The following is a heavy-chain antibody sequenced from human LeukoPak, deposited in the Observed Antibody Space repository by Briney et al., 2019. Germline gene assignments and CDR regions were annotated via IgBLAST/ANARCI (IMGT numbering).Heavy chain of an antibody. J-gene: IGHJ4*02. CDR1: GYTFINYG. V-gene: IGHV1-18*01. Sequence: GASVKVSCKASGYTFINYGISWVRQAPGQGLEWMGWISAYNGNTKYAQKLQGRVTMTTDTSSSTAFMELRSLRSDDTAVYYCATPGYCSGGSCYFILYWGQGTLVTVSS. D-gene: IGHD2-15*01. CDR2: ISAYNGNT. CDR3: ATPGYCSGGSCYFILY.